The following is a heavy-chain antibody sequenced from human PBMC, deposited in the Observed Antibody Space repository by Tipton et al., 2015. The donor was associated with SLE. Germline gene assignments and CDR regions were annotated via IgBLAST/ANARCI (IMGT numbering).Heavy chain of an antibody. D-gene: IGHD4-23*01. Sequence: TLSLTCAVYGGSFSGYYWSWIRQPPGKGLEWIGEINHSGSTNYNPSLKSRVTISVDTSKNQFSLKLSSVTAADTAVHYCARISPTEVNAFDIWGQGTMVTVSS. CDR2: INHSGST. V-gene: IGHV4-34*01. CDR1: GGSFSGYY. CDR3: ARISPTEVNAFDI. J-gene: IGHJ3*02.